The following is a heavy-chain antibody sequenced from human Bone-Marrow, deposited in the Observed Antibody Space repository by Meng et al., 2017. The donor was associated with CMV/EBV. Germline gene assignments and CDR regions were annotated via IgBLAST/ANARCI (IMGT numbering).Heavy chain of an antibody. J-gene: IGHJ6*02. CDR3: ARGIRGLEWLLYDYGMDV. CDR2: INPNSGGT. Sequence: ASVKVSCKASGYTFTGYYMHWVRQAPGQGLEWMGWINPNSGGTNYAQKFQGRVTMTRDTSISTAYMELSRLRSDDTAVYYCARGIRGLEWLLYDYGMDVWGQGTMVTVSS. V-gene: IGHV1-2*02. D-gene: IGHD3-3*01. CDR1: GYTFTGYY.